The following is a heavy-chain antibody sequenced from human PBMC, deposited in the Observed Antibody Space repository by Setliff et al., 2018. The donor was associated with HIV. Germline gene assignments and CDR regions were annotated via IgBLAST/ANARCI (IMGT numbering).Heavy chain of an antibody. CDR2: ISSSSSYI. Sequence: PGGSLRLSCAASGFTFSSYSMNWVRQAPGKGLEWVSSISSSSSYIYYADSVKGRFTISRDNAKNSLYLQMNSLRAEDTAVYYCARDSAAWVTELGILGYWGQGTLVTVSS. CDR3: ARDSAAWVTELGILGY. J-gene: IGHJ4*02. D-gene: IGHD3-3*01. CDR1: GFTFSSYS. V-gene: IGHV3-21*01.